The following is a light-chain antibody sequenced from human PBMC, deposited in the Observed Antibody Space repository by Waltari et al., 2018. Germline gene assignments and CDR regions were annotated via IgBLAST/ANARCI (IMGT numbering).Light chain of an antibody. CDR1: QSISSY. V-gene: IGKV1-39*01. Sequence: DIKLTQSPSSLSASVGDRFIITCVASQSISSYLNWYQQKPGKSPKLLIYAESSWQSGVPSRFIGIGSGTDFTLTISSLQPEDFATYYCQQSDSTPYTFVQGTKLEI. J-gene: IGKJ2*01. CDR2: AES. CDR3: QQSDSTPYT.